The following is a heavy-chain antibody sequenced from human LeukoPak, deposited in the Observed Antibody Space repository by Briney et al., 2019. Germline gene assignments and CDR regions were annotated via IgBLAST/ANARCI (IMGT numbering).Heavy chain of an antibody. J-gene: IGHJ4*02. CDR2: ISSSSSYI. V-gene: IGHV3-21*01. D-gene: IGHD3-22*01. CDR1: GFTFSSYS. Sequence: GGSLRLSCAASGFTFSSYSMNWVRQAPGKGLEWVSSISSSSSYIYYADSVKGRFTISRDNAKNSLYLQMNSLRAEDTAVYYCASDYDSSGYCYDYWGQGTLVTVSS. CDR3: ASDYDSSGYCYDY.